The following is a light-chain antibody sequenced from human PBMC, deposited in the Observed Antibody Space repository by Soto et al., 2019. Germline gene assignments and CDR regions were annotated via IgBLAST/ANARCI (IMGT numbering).Light chain of an antibody. V-gene: IGLV1-40*01. CDR3: QSYDSSLSAYYV. CDR2: GNS. CDR1: SSNIGAGYD. J-gene: IGLJ1*01. Sequence: QAVLTQPPSVSGAPGQRVTISCTGSSSNIGAGYDVHWYQQLPGTAPKLLIYGNSNRPSGVPDRFSRSKSGTSASLAITGLQAEDEADYYCQSYDSSLSAYYVFGTGTKLTVL.